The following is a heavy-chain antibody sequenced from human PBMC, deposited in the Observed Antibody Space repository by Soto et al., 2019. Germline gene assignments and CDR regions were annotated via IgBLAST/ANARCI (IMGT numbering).Heavy chain of an antibody. V-gene: IGHV3-48*03. D-gene: IGHD2-2*01. CDR2: ISSAGDSS. J-gene: IGHJ4*02. Sequence: GGSLRLSCAASGFTFSSYEMNWVRQAPGKTLEWVSYISSAGDSSYYADSVKSRFTISRDNAKNSLYLQMNSLRVEDTAVYYCARVYCSTTTCHVQAFDSWGQGTLVTAPQ. CDR1: GFTFSSYE. CDR3: ARVYCSTTTCHVQAFDS.